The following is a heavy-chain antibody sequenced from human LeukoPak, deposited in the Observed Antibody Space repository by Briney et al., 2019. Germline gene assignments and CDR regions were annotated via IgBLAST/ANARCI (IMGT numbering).Heavy chain of an antibody. CDR2: ISGSGGST. Sequence: PGGSLRPSCAASGFTFSSYAMSWVRQAPGKGLEWVSAISGSGGSTYYADSVKGRFTISRDNSKNTLYLQMNSLRAEDTAVYYCAKDGYDSSGHDIAFDYWGQGTLVTVSS. CDR1: GFTFSSYA. CDR3: AKDGYDSSGHDIAFDY. J-gene: IGHJ4*02. V-gene: IGHV3-23*01. D-gene: IGHD3-22*01.